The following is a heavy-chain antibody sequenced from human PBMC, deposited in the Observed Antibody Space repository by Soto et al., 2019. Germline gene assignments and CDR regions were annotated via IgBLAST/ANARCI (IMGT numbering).Heavy chain of an antibody. V-gene: IGHV1-2*02. CDR3: ARADVGGEYYYFDS. CDR1: GNTFTDFY. D-gene: IGHD1-26*01. Sequence: ASVKVSCKASGNTFTDFYMHRVRQAPGQGLEWMGWINPNTGVTKFARKFQGRVIMNRDTSINTAFMVLSSLRYDDTALYYCARADVGGEYYYFDSWGQGTMVTVSS. CDR2: INPNTGVT. J-gene: IGHJ4*02.